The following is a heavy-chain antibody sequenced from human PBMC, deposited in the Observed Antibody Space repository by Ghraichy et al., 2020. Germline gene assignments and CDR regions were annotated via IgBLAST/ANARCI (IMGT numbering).Heavy chain of an antibody. V-gene: IGHV4-34*01. CDR2: INHSGST. CDR1: GGSFSGYY. J-gene: IGHJ4*02. D-gene: IGHD5-18*01. Sequence: SETLSLTCAVYGGSFSGYYWSWIRQPPGKGLEWIGEINHSGSTNYKPSLKSRVTISVDTSKNQFSLKLSSVTAADTAVYYCARGPLNYGVTAMVNPRFDYWGQGTLVAVSS. CDR3: ARGPLNYGVTAMVNPRFDY.